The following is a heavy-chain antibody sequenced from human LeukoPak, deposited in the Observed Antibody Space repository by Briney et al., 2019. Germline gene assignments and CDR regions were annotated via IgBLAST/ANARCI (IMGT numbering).Heavy chain of an antibody. J-gene: IGHJ4*02. CDR3: VRDWGYDSTGYWQKYFDS. V-gene: IGHV3-74*01. Sequence: GGSLRLSCATSGFTFSTFWMHWVRQAPGKGLVWVSRINHDGSSTNYADSVKGRFTISRDNAKNTLHLQMNSLRAEDTAVYYCVRDWGYDSTGYWQKYFDSWGQGTLVTVSS. D-gene: IGHD3-22*01. CDR2: INHDGSST. CDR1: GFTFSTFW.